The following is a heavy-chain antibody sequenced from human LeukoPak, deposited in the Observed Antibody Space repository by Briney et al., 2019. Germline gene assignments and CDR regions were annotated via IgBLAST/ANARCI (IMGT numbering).Heavy chain of an antibody. J-gene: IGHJ4*02. CDR3: ARHRGENQNFDY. CDR1: GGSISSSSYY. D-gene: IGHD5-24*01. Sequence: PSETLSLTCTVSGGSISSSSYYWGWIRQPPGKGLEWIGSIYYSGSTYYNPSLKSRVTISVDTSKNQFSLKLSSVTAADTAVFYCARHRGENQNFDYWGQGTLVTVSS. V-gene: IGHV4-39*01. CDR2: IYYSGST.